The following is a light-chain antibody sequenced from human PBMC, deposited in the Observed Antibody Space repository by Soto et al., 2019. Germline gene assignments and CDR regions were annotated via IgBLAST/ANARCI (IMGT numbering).Light chain of an antibody. CDR1: SSDIGSYNY. CDR2: GVS. V-gene: IGLV2-14*03. CDR3: SSYTRTNTLVL. Sequence: QSALTQPASVSGSPGQSVTISCTGTSSDIGSYNYVSWYQHHPGKAPKLMIYGVSNRPSGVSNRFSGSKSGNTASLTISGLQAENEADYYCSSYTRTNTLVLFGGGTQLTVL. J-gene: IGLJ3*02.